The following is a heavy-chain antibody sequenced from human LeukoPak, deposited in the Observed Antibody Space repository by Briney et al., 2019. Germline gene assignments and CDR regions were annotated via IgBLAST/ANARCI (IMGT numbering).Heavy chain of an antibody. V-gene: IGHV1-18*01. Sequence: ASVKVSCKASGYTFTSYGISWVRQAPGQGLEWMGWISAYNGNTNYAQKLQGRVTMTTDTSTSTAYMELRSLRSDDTAVYYCASSEQLGRRGYYYYYMDVWGKGTTVTVSS. D-gene: IGHD6-6*01. CDR1: GYTFTSYG. CDR2: ISAYNGNT. CDR3: ASSEQLGRRGYYYYYMDV. J-gene: IGHJ6*03.